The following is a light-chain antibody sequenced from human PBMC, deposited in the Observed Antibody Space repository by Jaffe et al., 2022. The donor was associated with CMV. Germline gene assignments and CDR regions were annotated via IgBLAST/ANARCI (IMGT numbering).Light chain of an antibody. J-gene: IGLJ2*01. CDR3: GTWDNSLSGGHVV. V-gene: IGLV1-51*02. Sequence: QSVLTQPPSVSAAPGQKVTISCSGSSSNIGNNYVSWYQQLPGTAPKLLMYENDKRPSGIPDRFSGSKSGTSATLGITGLQTGDEADYYCGTWDNSLSGGHVVFGGGTKLTVL. CDR1: SSNIGNNY. CDR2: END.